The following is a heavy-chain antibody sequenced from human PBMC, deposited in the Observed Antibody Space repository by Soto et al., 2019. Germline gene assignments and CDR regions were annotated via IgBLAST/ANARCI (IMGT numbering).Heavy chain of an antibody. Sequence: QVQLVQSGAEVKKPGASVKVSCKASGYTFTSYGISWVRQAPGQGLEWMGWISAYNGNTNYAQKLQGRVTMTTDTSTSRAYMDLRSLRSDDKAVYCCAGEAGRDNWDDALDYWGQGTPVTVSS. D-gene: IGHD1-1*01. CDR3: AGEAGRDNWDDALDY. J-gene: IGHJ4*02. CDR1: GYTFTSYG. V-gene: IGHV1-18*01. CDR2: ISAYNGNT.